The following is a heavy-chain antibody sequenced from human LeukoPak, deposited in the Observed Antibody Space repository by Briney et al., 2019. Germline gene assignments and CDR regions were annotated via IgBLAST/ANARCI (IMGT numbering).Heavy chain of an antibody. Sequence: ASETLSLTCAVYGGSFSGYYWSWIRQPPGKGLEWIGEINHSGSTNYNPSLKSRVTILVDTSKNQFSLKLSSVTAADTAVYYCARGRLSGSYYGSRRFDYWGQGTLVTVSS. CDR2: INHSGST. CDR1: GGSFSGYY. V-gene: IGHV4-34*01. J-gene: IGHJ4*02. CDR3: ARGRLSGSYYGSRRFDY. D-gene: IGHD1-26*01.